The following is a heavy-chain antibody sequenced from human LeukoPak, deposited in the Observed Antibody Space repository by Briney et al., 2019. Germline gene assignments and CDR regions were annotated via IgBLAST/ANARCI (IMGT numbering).Heavy chain of an antibody. CDR3: ASTSGWYSVY. J-gene: IGHJ4*02. CDR2: ISCDGSNI. CDR1: GFTFSSYG. Sequence: PGGSLRLSCAASGFTFSSYGMHWVRQAPGKGLEWVALISCDGSNIYYPDSVKGRFTISRDNSKNTLYLQMNSLRGEDTAVYYCASTSGWYSVYWGQGTLVTVSS. V-gene: IGHV3-30*03. D-gene: IGHD6-19*01.